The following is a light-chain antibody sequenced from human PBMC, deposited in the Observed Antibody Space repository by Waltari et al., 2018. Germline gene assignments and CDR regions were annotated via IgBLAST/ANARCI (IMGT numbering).Light chain of an antibody. CDR3: SSYAGSTTFVI. J-gene: IGLJ2*01. V-gene: IGLV2-23*03. CDR2: EGS. CDR1: SSDVGSYNL. Sequence: QSALTQPASVSGSPEQSITISCTGTSSDVGSYNLVSWYQQHPGQAPKLMIYEGSKRPSGISSRFSGSKSGNTASLTISGLQAEDEADYYCSSYAGSTTFVIFGGGTKLTVL.